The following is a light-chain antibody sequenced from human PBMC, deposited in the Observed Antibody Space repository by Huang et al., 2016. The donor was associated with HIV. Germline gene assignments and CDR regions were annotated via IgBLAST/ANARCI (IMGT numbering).Light chain of an antibody. CDR1: QSVNSGY. V-gene: IGKV3-20*01. CDR2: GAS. Sequence: EIVLTQSPGTLSLSPGERAPLSCRASQSVNSGYLAWYQQKPGQTHRLLRYGASSTATGIPGRFSGRGSGTDFTLTISRLQPEDFAVYFCQQYGSSPGTFGQGTKVEMK. J-gene: IGKJ1*01. CDR3: QQYGSSPGT.